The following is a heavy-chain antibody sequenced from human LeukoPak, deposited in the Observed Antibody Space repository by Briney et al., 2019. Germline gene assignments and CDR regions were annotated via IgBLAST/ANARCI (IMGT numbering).Heavy chain of an antibody. CDR1: GFTFSDYW. CDR2: IHPEGTEK. D-gene: IGHD6-13*01. V-gene: IGHV3-7*03. Sequence: PGGSLGLSCAASGFTFSDYWMDWVRQAPGKGLEWVANIHPEGTEKYHADSVKGRFTISRDNVDNTLYLQMNSLRVDDTAIYYCAKNSGWYRYDSWGQGTLVTVSS. J-gene: IGHJ4*02. CDR3: AKNSGWYRYDS.